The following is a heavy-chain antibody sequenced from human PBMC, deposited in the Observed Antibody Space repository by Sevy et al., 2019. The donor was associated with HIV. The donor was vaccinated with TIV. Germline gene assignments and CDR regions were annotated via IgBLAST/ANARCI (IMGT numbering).Heavy chain of an antibody. Sequence: GGSLRLSCAASRFTFSTYDIHWVRQAPGKGLEWVAVKSHDGSYQYYTDSVKGRFTISRDDSKNKAYLQMNSLRADDSGVYYCAKGQGYDYIWGNERSEYYFDYWGQGTLVTVSS. CDR1: RFTFSTYD. D-gene: IGHD3-16*01. J-gene: IGHJ4*02. CDR3: AKGQGYDYIWGNERSEYYFDY. CDR2: KSHDGSYQ. V-gene: IGHV3-30*18.